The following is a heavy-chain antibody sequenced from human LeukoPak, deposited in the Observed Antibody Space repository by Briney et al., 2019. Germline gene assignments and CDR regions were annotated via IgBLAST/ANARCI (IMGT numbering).Heavy chain of an antibody. D-gene: IGHD5-18*01. J-gene: IGHJ5*02. V-gene: IGHV7-4-1*02. CDR3: ARDERDGGDTAMLGANNWFDP. Sequence: ASVKVSCKASGYTFTSYAMNWVRQAPGQGLEWMGWINTNTGNPTYAQGFTGRFVFSLDTSVSTAYLQISSLKAEDTAVYYCARDERDGGDTAMLGANNWFDPWGQGTLVTVSS. CDR1: GYTFTSYA. CDR2: INTNTGNP.